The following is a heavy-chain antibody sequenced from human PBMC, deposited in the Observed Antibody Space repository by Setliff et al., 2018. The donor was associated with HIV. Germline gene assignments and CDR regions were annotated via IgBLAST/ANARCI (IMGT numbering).Heavy chain of an antibody. J-gene: IGHJ4*02. Sequence: SETLSLTCGVSGYSMSSGYYWGWIRQPPGKGLEWIGNVYHTGSTYYNPSLKSRVTISVDTSKNQFSLKLSSVIVADTAVDYCARHAAGPDGPFDYWGQGTLVTVSS. D-gene: IGHD2-2*01. CDR2: VYHTGST. CDR1: GYSMSSGYY. CDR3: ARHAAGPDGPFDY. V-gene: IGHV4-38-2*01.